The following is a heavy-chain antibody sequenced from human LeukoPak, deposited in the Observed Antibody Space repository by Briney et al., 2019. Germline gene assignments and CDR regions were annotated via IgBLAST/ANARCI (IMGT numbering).Heavy chain of an antibody. D-gene: IGHD1-7*01. CDR2: ITSISSII. CDR1: GFTFSSYS. V-gene: IGHV3-48*01. J-gene: IGHJ4*02. CDR3: ARVGLWHYPVDS. Sequence: GGSLRLSCTASGFTFSSYSMNWVRQAPGKGLEWVSYITSISSIIYYGDSVKGRFTVSRDNAKNSLYLQMNSLRAEDTAVYYCARVGLWHYPVDSWGQGTLVTVSS.